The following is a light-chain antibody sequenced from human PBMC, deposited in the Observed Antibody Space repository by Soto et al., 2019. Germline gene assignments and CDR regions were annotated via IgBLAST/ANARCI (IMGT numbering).Light chain of an antibody. J-gene: IGLJ3*02. CDR1: SSDVGGYNY. CDR2: EVS. CDR3: SSFTTSSTTWV. V-gene: IGLV2-14*01. Sequence: QSALTQPASVSGSPGQSITISCTGTSSDVGGYNYVSWYQHHPGKAPKLMIFEVSNRPSEVSNRFSGSKSGNTASLTISGLQAEDEADYYCSSFTTSSTTWVFGGGTKLTVL.